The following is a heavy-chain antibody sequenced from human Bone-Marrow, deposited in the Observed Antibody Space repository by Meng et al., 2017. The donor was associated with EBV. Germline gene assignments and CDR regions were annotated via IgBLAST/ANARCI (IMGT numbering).Heavy chain of an antibody. D-gene: IGHD1-20*01. CDR3: ARGEYNWKFPTAGNLFDT. CDR1: GGTFRSYA. J-gene: IGHJ5*02. Sequence: QVQLVQPRAEVRKPGLAVTVSCTASGGTFRSYAIICVRQVPGQGLEWMGGIIHIFGTANYAQKFQGRVTITADESTSTAYMELSSLRSEDTAVYYCARGEYNWKFPTAGNLFDTWGQGTLVTVAS. V-gene: IGHV1-69*01. CDR2: IIHIFGTA.